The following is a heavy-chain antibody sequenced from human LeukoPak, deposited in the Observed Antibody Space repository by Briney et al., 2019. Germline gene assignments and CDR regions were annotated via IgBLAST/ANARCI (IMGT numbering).Heavy chain of an antibody. J-gene: IGHJ4*02. CDR1: GGSISSSSYY. Sequence: PSETLSLTCTVSGGSISSSSYYWGWIRQPPGKGLEWIGSIYYSGSTYYNPSLKSRVTISVDTSKNQFSLKLSSVTAADTAVYYCVGLVTMTVGLGYWGQGTLVTVSS. D-gene: IGHD3-22*01. CDR3: VGLVTMTVGLGY. CDR2: IYYSGST. V-gene: IGHV4-39*01.